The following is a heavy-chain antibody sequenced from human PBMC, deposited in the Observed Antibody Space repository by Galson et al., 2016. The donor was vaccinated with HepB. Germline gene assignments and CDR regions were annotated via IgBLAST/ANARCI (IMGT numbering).Heavy chain of an antibody. V-gene: IGHV3-11*04. CDR2: ISNSGSAI. CDR1: GFAIRDFY. J-gene: IGHJ6*02. CDR3: AREGKDIVLMVYATKDYYGMDV. D-gene: IGHD2-8*01. Sequence: SLRLSCAASGFAIRDFYMSWIRQAAGKGLEWVSYISNSGSAIYYADSVKGRFTISRDNAKNSLYLQMNSLRAEDTAVYYCAREGKDIVLMVYATKDYYGMDVWGQGTTVTVSS.